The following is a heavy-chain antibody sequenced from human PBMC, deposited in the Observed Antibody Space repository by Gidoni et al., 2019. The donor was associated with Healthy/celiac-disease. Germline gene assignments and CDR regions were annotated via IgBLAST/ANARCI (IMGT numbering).Heavy chain of an antibody. D-gene: IGHD5-12*01. CDR2: IIPIFGTA. Sequence: QVQLVQSGAEVTKPGSSVKVSCKASGGTFSSYAISCVRQAPGQGLEWMGGIIPIFGTANYAQKFQGRVTITADKSTSTAYMELSSLRSEDTAVYYCAREEMATNRVNAFDIWGQGTMVTVSS. CDR1: GGTFSSYA. J-gene: IGHJ3*02. V-gene: IGHV1-69*14. CDR3: AREEMATNRVNAFDI.